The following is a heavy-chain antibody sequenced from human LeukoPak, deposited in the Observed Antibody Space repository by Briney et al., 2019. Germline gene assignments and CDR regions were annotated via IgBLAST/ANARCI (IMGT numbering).Heavy chain of an antibody. Sequence: PGGSLRLSCAASGFTFSSYSMNWVRQAPGKGLEWVSYISSSSTNMYTADSVKGRFTISGDDAKNSLYLQMNSLRDEDTAVYYCARLVKVGGVATIGYFDSWGQGTLVTVSS. D-gene: IGHD5-12*01. CDR1: GFTFSSYS. V-gene: IGHV3-48*02. CDR2: ISSSSTNM. J-gene: IGHJ4*02. CDR3: ARLVKVGGVATIGYFDS.